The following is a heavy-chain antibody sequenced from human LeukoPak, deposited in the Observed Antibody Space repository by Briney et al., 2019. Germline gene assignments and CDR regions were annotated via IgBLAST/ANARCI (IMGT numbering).Heavy chain of an antibody. CDR1: GFTFSSYS. CDR3: ATCSGGSCYSYYFDY. J-gene: IGHJ4*02. D-gene: IGHD2-15*01. Sequence: GGSLRLSCAASGFTFSSYSMNWVRQAPGKGLEWVSSISSSSSYIYYADSVKGRFTISRDNAKNSLYLQMNSLRAEDTAVYYCATCSGGSCYSYYFDYWGQGTLVTVSS. V-gene: IGHV3-21*01. CDR2: ISSSSSYI.